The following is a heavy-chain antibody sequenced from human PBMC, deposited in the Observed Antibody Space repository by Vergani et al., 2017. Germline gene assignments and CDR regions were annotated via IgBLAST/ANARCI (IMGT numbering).Heavy chain of an antibody. Sequence: QVQLQESGPGLVKPSETLSLTCTVSGGSISSYYWSWIRQPPGKGLGWIGYICYSGSTNYNPSLKSRVTISVDTSKNKFSLKLSSVTAADTAVYYCARILDYYGSGSSANGFDPWGQGTLVTVSS. CDR2: ICYSGST. V-gene: IGHV4-59*01. J-gene: IGHJ5*02. CDR3: ARILDYYGSGSSANGFDP. CDR1: GGSISSYY. D-gene: IGHD3-10*01.